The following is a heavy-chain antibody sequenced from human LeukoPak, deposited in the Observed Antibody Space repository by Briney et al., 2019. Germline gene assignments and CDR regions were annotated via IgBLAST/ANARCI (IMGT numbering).Heavy chain of an antibody. CDR2: IYYSGST. Sequence: PSETLSLTCTVSGGSISSYYWSRIRQPPGKGLEWIGYIYYSGSTNYNPSLKSRVTISVDTSKNQFSLKLSSVTAADTAVYYCARNLYGGNLNYFDYWGQGTLVTVSS. CDR1: GGSISSYY. CDR3: ARNLYGGNLNYFDY. J-gene: IGHJ4*02. V-gene: IGHV4-59*01. D-gene: IGHD4-23*01.